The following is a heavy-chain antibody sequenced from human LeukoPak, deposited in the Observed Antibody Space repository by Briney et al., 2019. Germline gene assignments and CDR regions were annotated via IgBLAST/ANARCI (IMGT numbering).Heavy chain of an antibody. CDR3: VGPSPGRHYYYGMDV. Sequence: GGSLRLSCAASGFTFSSYWMSWVRQAPGKGLEWVANIKQDGSEKYYVDSVKGRFTISRDNAKNSLYLQMNSLRAEDTAVYYCVGPSPGRHYYYGMDVWGQGTTVTVSS. J-gene: IGHJ6*02. D-gene: IGHD6-6*01. V-gene: IGHV3-7*01. CDR1: GFTFSSYW. CDR2: IKQDGSEK.